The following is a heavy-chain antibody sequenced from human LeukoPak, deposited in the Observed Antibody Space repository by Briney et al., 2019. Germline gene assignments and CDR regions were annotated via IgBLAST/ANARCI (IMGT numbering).Heavy chain of an antibody. CDR1: GDSVSSNSAA. V-gene: IGHV6-1*01. CDR2: TYYGSKWYN. Sequence: SQTLSLTCAISGDSVSSNSAAWNRIRQSPSRGLEWLGRTYYGSKWYNDYAVSVTSRITINPDTSKNQFSLQLNSVTPEDTAVYYCARAEDYGVYIDYWGQGTLVTVSS. CDR3: ARAEDYGVYIDY. D-gene: IGHD4-17*01. J-gene: IGHJ4*02.